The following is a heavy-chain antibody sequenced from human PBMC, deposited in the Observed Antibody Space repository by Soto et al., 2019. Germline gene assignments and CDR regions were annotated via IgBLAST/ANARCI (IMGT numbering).Heavy chain of an antibody. CDR3: ARVVYDILTGHIFDY. D-gene: IGHD3-9*01. J-gene: IGHJ4*02. V-gene: IGHV3-7*01. CDR2: IRQDGSEK. Sequence: GGSLRLSCAASGFTFSSYWMSWVRQAPGKGLEWVANIRQDGSEKYYVDSVKGRFTISRDNAKNSLYLQMNSLRAEDTAVYYCARVVYDILTGHIFDYWGQGALVTVSS. CDR1: GFTFSSYW.